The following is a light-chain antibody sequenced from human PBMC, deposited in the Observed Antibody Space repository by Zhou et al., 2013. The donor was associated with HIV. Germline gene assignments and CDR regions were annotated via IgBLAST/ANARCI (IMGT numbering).Light chain of an antibody. CDR2: AAS. J-gene: IGKJ2*01. Sequence: DIQMTQSPSSLSASVGDRVTITCRASQDIRNSLAWYQQRPGKVPKLLIYAASTLQSGVPSRFSGSGSGTDFTLTISSLQPEDVAFYYCQNYHRVPYIFGQGTKVEIK. CDR1: QDIRNS. V-gene: IGKV1-27*01. CDR3: QNYHRVPYI.